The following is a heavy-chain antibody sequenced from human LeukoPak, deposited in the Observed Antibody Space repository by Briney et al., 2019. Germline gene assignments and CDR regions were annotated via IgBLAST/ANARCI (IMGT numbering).Heavy chain of an antibody. J-gene: IGHJ3*02. CDR3: ARAIYYDSSGYYYVGAFDI. D-gene: IGHD3-22*01. CDR1: GYTFTSYA. CDR2: INACNGNT. V-gene: IGHV1-3*03. Sequence: ASVKVSCKASGYTFTSYAMHWVRQAPGQRLEWMGWINACNGNTKYSQEFQGRVTITRDTSASTAYMELSSLRSEDMAVYYCARAIYYDSSGYYYVGAFDIWGQGTMVTVSS.